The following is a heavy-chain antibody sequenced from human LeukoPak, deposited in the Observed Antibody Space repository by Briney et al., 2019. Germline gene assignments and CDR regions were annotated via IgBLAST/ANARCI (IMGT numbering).Heavy chain of an antibody. J-gene: IGHJ4*02. D-gene: IGHD2-21*01. CDR3: IRDEALWRLDY. Sequence: GGSLRLSCAASGFTFSNHWMHWVRQAPGKGLVWVSRIDERGSNAMYADSVKGRFSISKDNAKNTVNLQMNSLRAEDTGVYYCIRDEALWRLDYWGEGTPVTVSS. CDR2: IDERGSNA. V-gene: IGHV3-74*03. CDR1: GFTFSNHW.